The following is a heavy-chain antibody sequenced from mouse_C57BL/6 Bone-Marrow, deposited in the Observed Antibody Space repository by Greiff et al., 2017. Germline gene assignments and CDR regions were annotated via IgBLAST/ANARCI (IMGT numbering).Heavy chain of an antibody. J-gene: IGHJ4*01. D-gene: IGHD3-1*01. CDR1: GYAFTNYL. V-gene: IGHV1-54*01. CDR3: ARGGLLSQTDYAMDY. CDR2: INPGSGGT. Sequence: QVQLQQSGAELVRPGTSVKVSCKASGYAFTNYLIEWVKQRPGQGLEWIGVINPGSGGTTYNEKFKGKATLTADKASSTAYMQLSSLTSEDYAVYFCARGGLLSQTDYAMDYWGQGTSVTVSS.